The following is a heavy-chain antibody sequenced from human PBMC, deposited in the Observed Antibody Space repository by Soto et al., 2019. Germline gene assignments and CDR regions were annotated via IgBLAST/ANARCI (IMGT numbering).Heavy chain of an antibody. CDR1: GYTLTVYY. J-gene: IGHJ3*02. D-gene: IGHD3-16*01. CDR2: INPNSGGT. Sequence: ASVKVSCKASGYTLTVYYMHWVRQAPGQGLEWMGWINPNSGGTNYAQKFQGRVTMTRDTSISTAYMELSRQRSDDTAVYYCASLRDVSTAYDAFDIWGQGTMVTVS. CDR3: ASLRDVSTAYDAFDI. V-gene: IGHV1-2*02.